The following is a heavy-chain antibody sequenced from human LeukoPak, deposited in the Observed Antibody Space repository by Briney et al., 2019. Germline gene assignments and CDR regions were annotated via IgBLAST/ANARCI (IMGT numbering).Heavy chain of an antibody. D-gene: IGHD3-10*01. CDR1: GGTFSSYA. Sequence: GASVKVSXKASGGTFSSYAISWVRQAPGQGLEWMGGIIPIFGTANYAQKFQGRVTITADESTSTAYMELSSLRSEDTAVYYCARDSTAYYYGSGSPAGYWGQGTLVTVSS. V-gene: IGHV1-69*13. CDR3: ARDSTAYYYGSGSPAGY. CDR2: IIPIFGTA. J-gene: IGHJ4*02.